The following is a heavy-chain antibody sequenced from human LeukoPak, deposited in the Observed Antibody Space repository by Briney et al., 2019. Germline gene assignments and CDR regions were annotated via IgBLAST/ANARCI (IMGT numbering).Heavy chain of an antibody. CDR2: ISGSGIST. D-gene: IGHD3-10*01. CDR1: GFTFSDYG. V-gene: IGHV3-23*01. Sequence: GGSLRLSCAAAGFTFSDYGMNWVRQAPGKGLEWVSGISGSGISTYYADSVKGRFTISRDNSKNTLYLQMNSLRAEDTAVYYCARAKPKNMVRGLIMRRESRYYFDYWGQGTLVTVSP. CDR3: ARAKPKNMVRGLIMRRESRYYFDY. J-gene: IGHJ4*02.